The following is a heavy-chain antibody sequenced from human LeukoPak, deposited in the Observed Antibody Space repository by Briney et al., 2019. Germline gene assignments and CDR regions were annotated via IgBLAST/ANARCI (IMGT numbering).Heavy chain of an antibody. CDR1: GFTFSDYY. J-gene: IGHJ5*02. CDR2: ISSSGSTI. D-gene: IGHD6-19*01. CDR3: ARDRYSSGYFDP. Sequence: GSLILSCAASGFTFSDYYMSWIRQAPGKGLEWVSYISSSGSTIYYADSVKGRFTISRDNAKNSLYLQMNTLRAEDTAVYYCARDRYSSGYFDPWGQGTLVTVSS. V-gene: IGHV3-11*01.